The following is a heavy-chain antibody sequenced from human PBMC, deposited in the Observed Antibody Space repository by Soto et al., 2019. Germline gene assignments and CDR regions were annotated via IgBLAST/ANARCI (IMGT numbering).Heavy chain of an antibody. CDR1: GYTFTGYY. Sequence: ASVKVSCKASGYTFTGYYMHWVRQAPGQGLEWMGWINPNSGGTNYAQKFQGRVTMTRDTSISTAYMELSRLRSDDTAVYYCARTVPIAARGIWFDPWGQGTLVTVSS. V-gene: IGHV1-2*02. D-gene: IGHD6-6*01. CDR2: INPNSGGT. J-gene: IGHJ5*02. CDR3: ARTVPIAARGIWFDP.